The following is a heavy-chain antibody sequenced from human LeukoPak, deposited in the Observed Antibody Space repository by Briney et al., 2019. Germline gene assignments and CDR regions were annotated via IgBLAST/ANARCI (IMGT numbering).Heavy chain of an antibody. J-gene: IGHJ4*02. Sequence: GGSLRLSCAASGFTFSSYAMSWVRQAPGKGLEWVSAISGSGGRTYYPDSVKGRFTISSDNSKNTLYLQMNSLRAEDTAVYYCAKDWDDYGDYLPLEYWGQGTLVTVSS. CDR2: ISGSGGRT. CDR3: AKDWDDYGDYLPLEY. D-gene: IGHD4-17*01. CDR1: GFTFSSYA. V-gene: IGHV3-23*01.